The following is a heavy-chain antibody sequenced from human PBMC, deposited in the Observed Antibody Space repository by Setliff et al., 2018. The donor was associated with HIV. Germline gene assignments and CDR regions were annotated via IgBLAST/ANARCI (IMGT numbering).Heavy chain of an antibody. J-gene: IGHJ1*01. CDR2: INHSGDT. Sequence: SETLSLTCAVYGGSFSGYFWTWIRQPPQKRLEWIGEINHSGDTNYNPSLKGRVTISIDTSNNQFSLKLSSVTAADAAVYYCVRRDSSGYYHHEYFQHWGRGTLVTVSS. D-gene: IGHD3-22*01. CDR3: VRRDSSGYYHHEYFQH. CDR1: GGSFSGYF. V-gene: IGHV4-34*01.